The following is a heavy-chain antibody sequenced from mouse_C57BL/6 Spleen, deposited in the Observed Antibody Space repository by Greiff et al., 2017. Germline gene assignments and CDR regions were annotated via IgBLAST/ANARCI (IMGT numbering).Heavy chain of an antibody. D-gene: IGHD1-1*02. CDR1: GYTFTDYY. J-gene: IGHJ3*01. CDR2: INPNNGGT. V-gene: IGHV1-26*01. Sequence: EVQLQQSGPELVKPGASVKISCKASGYTFTDYYMHWVKQSHGKSLEWIGDINPNNGGTSYNQKFKGKATLTVDTSSSTAYMGLRSLTSEDSADYYWARRILSAWVAYWGQGTLLTVSA. CDR3: ARRILSAWVAY.